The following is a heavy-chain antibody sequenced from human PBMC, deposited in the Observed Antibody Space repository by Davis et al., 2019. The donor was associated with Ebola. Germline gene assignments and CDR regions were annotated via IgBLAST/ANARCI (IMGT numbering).Heavy chain of an antibody. CDR2: INPHNGNT. CDR1: GYTFTNYG. Sequence: AASVKVSCKASGYTFTNYGITWVRQAPGQGLEWMGWINPHNGNTNYAQNVQGRVTMTTDTSTSTAYMEVGSLRSDDTAIYYCARDGQQQLLVDTWFDPWGQGTLVTVSS. J-gene: IGHJ5*02. D-gene: IGHD6-13*01. CDR3: ARDGQQQLLVDTWFDP. V-gene: IGHV1-18*04.